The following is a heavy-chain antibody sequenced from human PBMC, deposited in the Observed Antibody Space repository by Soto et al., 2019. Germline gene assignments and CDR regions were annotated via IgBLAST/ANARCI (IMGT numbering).Heavy chain of an antibody. CDR3: AKDKWDRAYCGGDCYSVVDC. Sequence: QVQLVESGRGVVQPGRSLRLSCAASGFTCSNYGMHWVRQAPGKGLEWVAIISYDGINKYYAYSVKGRFTVSRENSKNTLYLQMNSLRAEDTAVYYCAKDKWDRAYCGGDCYSVVDCWGPGTLVTVSS. D-gene: IGHD2-21*02. CDR1: GFTCSNYG. CDR2: ISYDGINK. V-gene: IGHV3-30*18. J-gene: IGHJ4*02.